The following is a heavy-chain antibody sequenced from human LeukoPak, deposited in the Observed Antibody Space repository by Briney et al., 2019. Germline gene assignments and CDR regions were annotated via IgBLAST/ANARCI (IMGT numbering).Heavy chain of an antibody. D-gene: IGHD3-16*01. CDR3: ARHGGFYFDY. J-gene: IGHJ4*02. Sequence: SETLSLTCAVYGGSFSGYWSWIRQPPGKGLEWIGQIYHSGSTSYNPSLKSRVIISVDMSKNQFSLKLSSVTAADMAVYYCARHGGFYFDYWGQGALVAVSS. CDR1: GGSFSGY. CDR2: IYHSGST. V-gene: IGHV4-34*01.